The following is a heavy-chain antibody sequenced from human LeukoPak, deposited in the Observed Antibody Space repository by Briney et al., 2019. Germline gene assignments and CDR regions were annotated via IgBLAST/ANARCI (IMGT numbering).Heavy chain of an antibody. Sequence: GASVKVSCKVSGCTLTELSMHWVRQAPGKGLEWMGGFDPEDGETIYAQKFQGRVTMTEDTSTDTAYMELSSLRSEDTAVYYCATSPYSSSWYVWFDPWGQGTLVTVSS. CDR2: FDPEDGET. D-gene: IGHD6-13*01. V-gene: IGHV1-24*01. CDR3: ATSPYSSSWYVWFDP. CDR1: GCTLTELS. J-gene: IGHJ5*02.